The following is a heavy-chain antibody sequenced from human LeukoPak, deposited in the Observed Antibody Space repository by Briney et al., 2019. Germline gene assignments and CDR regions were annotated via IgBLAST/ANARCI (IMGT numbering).Heavy chain of an antibody. CDR1: GGSISSYY. CDR2: IYTSGST. J-gene: IGHJ3*02. D-gene: IGHD2-2*03. V-gene: IGHV4-4*07. CDR3: ARVDIVVVPAARYAFDI. Sequence: ASETLSLTCTVSGGSISSYYWSWIRQPAGKGLEWIGRIYTSGSTNYNPSLKSRVTMPVDTSKNQFSLKLSSVTAADTAVYYCARVDIVVVPAARYAFDIWGQGTMVTVSS.